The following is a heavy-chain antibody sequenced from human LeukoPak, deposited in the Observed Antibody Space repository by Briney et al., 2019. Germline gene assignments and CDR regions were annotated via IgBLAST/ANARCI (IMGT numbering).Heavy chain of an antibody. J-gene: IGHJ5*02. Sequence: SVKVSCKASGGTFSSYAISWVRQAPGQGLEWMGRIIPILGIANYAQKFQGRVTITADKSTSTAYMELSSLRSEDTAVYYCARFKGYCSSTSCYSFDPWGQGTLVTVSS. D-gene: IGHD2-2*01. CDR1: GGTFSSYA. V-gene: IGHV1-69*04. CDR2: IIPILGIA. CDR3: ARFKGYCSSTSCYSFDP.